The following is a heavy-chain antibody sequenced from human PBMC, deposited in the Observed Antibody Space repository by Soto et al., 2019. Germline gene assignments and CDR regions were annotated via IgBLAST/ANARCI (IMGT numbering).Heavy chain of an antibody. CDR3: ARHAVGWSPFEYFQH. J-gene: IGHJ1*01. CDR2: IYYSGSI. D-gene: IGHD6-19*01. CDR1: GGSISSSSYY. Sequence: QLQLQESGPGLVKPSETLSLTCTVSGGSISSSSYYWGWIRQPPGKGLEWIGSIYYSGSIYYNPSLKCRVTISVDTSKNQFSLKLSSVTAADTAVYYCARHAVGWSPFEYFQHWGQGTLVTVSS. V-gene: IGHV4-39*01.